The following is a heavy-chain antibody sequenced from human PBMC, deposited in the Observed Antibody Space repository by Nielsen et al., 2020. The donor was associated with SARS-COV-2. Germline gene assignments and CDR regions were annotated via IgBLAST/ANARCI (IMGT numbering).Heavy chain of an antibody. CDR2: ISWNSGST. V-gene: IGHV3-9*01. J-gene: IGHJ4*02. Sequence: SLKISCAASGFTFDDYAMHWVRQAPGKGLEWVSGISWNSGSTGYADSVKGRFTISRDNAKNSLYLQMNSLRAEDTALYYCAKWGGIDYYDSSGYLDYWGQGTLVTVSS. D-gene: IGHD3-22*01. CDR1: GFTFDDYA. CDR3: AKWGGIDYYDSSGYLDY.